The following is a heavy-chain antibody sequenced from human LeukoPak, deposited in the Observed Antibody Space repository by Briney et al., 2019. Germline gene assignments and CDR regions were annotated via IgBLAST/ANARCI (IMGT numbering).Heavy chain of an antibody. CDR1: GYTFTSYG. CDR2: INAYNGDT. J-gene: IGHJ3*02. CDR3: AKDQEVVAPPDAFDI. D-gene: IGHD2-15*01. V-gene: IGHV1-18*01. Sequence: ASVKVSYKASGYTFTSYGISWMRQAPGQGLDWMGWINAYNGDTNYAQKLQGRVTMTTERSTNTAYMELRSLRAEDTAVYYCAKDQEVVAPPDAFDIWGQGTMVSVSS.